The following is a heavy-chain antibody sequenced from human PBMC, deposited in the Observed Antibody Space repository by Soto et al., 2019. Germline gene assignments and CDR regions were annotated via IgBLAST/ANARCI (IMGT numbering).Heavy chain of an antibody. J-gene: IGHJ4*02. V-gene: IGHV3-30-3*01. CDR2: ISYDGSNK. CDR3: ARGKYYDFWSGYSYFDY. D-gene: IGHD3-3*01. CDR1: GFTFSSYA. Sequence: PGGSLRLSCAASGFTFSSYAMHWVRQAPGKGLEWAAVISYDGSNKYYADSVKGRFTSSIDNSKNTPYLQMDRLRAEDTAVYYCARGKYYDFWSGYSYFDYWGQGTLVTVSS.